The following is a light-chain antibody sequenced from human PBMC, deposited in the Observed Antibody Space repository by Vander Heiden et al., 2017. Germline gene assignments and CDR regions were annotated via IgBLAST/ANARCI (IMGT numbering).Light chain of an antibody. J-gene: IGKJ1*01. CDR3: QHRSGWLPGT. Sequence: EIVLTQSPATLSLSPGEGATLSCRASQSVSSYLAWYQHKPGQAPRLLIYEASNRATGIPARFSGTGSGTDFTFTISSLEPEDFAVYYCQHRSGWLPGTFGQGTKVEIK. CDR2: EAS. V-gene: IGKV3-11*01. CDR1: QSVSSY.